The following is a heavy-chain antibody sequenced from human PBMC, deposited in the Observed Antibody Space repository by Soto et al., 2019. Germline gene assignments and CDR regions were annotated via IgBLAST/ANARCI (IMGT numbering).Heavy chain of an antibody. V-gene: IGHV3-30-3*01. CDR1: GFTFSSYA. CDR3: ARERLVAGRPLDY. D-gene: IGHD6-19*01. Sequence: WSLRLSCAASGFTFSSYAMHWVRQAPGKGLEWVAVISYDGSNKYYADSVKGRFTISRDNSKNTLYLQMNSLRAEDTAVYYCARERLVAGRPLDYWGQGTLVTVSS. CDR2: ISYDGSNK. J-gene: IGHJ4*02.